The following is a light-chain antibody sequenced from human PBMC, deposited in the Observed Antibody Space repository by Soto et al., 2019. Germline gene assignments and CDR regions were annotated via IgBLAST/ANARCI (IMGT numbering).Light chain of an antibody. CDR1: QSVGGY. CDR2: DAS. V-gene: IGKV3-11*01. CDR3: QRYESSWT. Sequence: EIVLTQSPATLSLSAGERATLSCRASQSVGGYLDWYQQKPGQAPRLLIYDASNRASGIPARFSGSGSGTDFTLTISRREPKDFAVYYCQRYESSWTFGQGTKVEIK. J-gene: IGKJ1*01.